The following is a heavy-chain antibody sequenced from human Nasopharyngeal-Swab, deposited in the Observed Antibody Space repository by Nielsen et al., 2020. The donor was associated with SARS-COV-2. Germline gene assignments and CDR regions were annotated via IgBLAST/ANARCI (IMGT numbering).Heavy chain of an antibody. CDR3: APTPDNYYGPGKRGWFDP. V-gene: IGHV4-39*01. Sequence: SDTLSLTCTVSGGSISSSSYYWGWIRQPPGKGLEWIGSIYYSGSTYYNPSLKSRVTISVDTSKNQFSLKLSSVTAADTAVYYCAPTPDNYYGPGKRGWFDPWGQGTLVTVSS. CDR2: IYYSGST. CDR1: GGSISSSSYY. D-gene: IGHD3-10*01. J-gene: IGHJ5*02.